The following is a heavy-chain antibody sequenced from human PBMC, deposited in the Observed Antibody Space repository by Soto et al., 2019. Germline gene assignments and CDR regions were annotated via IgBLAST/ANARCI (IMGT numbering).Heavy chain of an antibody. CDR2: TFYRSKWYN. CDR3: ARSPSRAFDI. V-gene: IGHV6-1*01. Sequence: PSQTLSLTCAISGDSVSSNSAAWNWIRQSPSRGLEWLGKTFYRSKWYNEYAVSVKSRITVNPDTSKNQFSLQLNSVTPEDTAVYYCARSPSRAFDIWGQGTMVTVSS. CDR1: GDSVSSNSAA. J-gene: IGHJ3*02.